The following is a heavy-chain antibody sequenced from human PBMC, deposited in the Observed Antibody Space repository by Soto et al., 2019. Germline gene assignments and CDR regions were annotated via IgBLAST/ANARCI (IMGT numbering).Heavy chain of an antibody. CDR1: GFSLSTSGVG. D-gene: IGHD3-10*01. CDR2: FYWDNDK. V-gene: IGHV2-5*02. CDR3: AHTPYLYGSGRTGGMDI. Sequence: QITLKESGPTLVKPTQTLTLTCTFSGFSLSTSGVGVGWIRQPPGQALEWLALFYWDNDKRYSPSLNSWLTITKGTSTMQVVLTMTNMDPMDTATYYCAHTPYLYGSGRTGGMDIWGQGTTVTVSS. J-gene: IGHJ6*02.